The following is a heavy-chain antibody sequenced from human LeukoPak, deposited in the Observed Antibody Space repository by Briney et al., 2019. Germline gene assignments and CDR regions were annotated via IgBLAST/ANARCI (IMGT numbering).Heavy chain of an antibody. CDR3: AKIGGIDY. CDR1: GITFSSYA. Sequence: GGSLRPSCAASGITFSSYAMSWVRQAPGKGLEWVSTISGSSASIYYADSVKGRFTISRDNSKNTLYLQMNSLRAEDTAVYYCAKIGGIDYWGQGTLVTVSS. J-gene: IGHJ4*02. V-gene: IGHV3-23*01. CDR2: ISGSSASI. D-gene: IGHD4-23*01.